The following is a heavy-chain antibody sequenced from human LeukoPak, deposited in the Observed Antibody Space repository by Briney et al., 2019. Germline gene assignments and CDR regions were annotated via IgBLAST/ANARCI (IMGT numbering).Heavy chain of an antibody. CDR1: GFTFSSYW. CDR3: ARGAGGYRFDP. J-gene: IGHJ5*02. Sequence: GSLRLSCAASGFTFSSYWMSWVRQAPGKGLEWIGSIYDSGSTYYNPSLKSRVTISVDTSKKQFSLKLTSVTATDTAVYYCARGAGGYRFDPWGQGTLVTVSS. V-gene: IGHV4-59*01. D-gene: IGHD1-1*01. CDR2: IYDSGST.